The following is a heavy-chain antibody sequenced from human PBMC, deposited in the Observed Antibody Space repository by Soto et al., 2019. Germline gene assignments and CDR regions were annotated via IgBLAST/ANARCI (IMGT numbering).Heavy chain of an antibody. CDR3: ARRAEHLYYYYMGV. D-gene: IGHD1-26*01. CDR2: IYYSGST. CDR1: GCSVSSYY. J-gene: IGHJ6*03. Sequence: SQTLSLTCTVSGCSVSSYYWSLIRPPQGKGLEWIGYIYYSGSTNYNPSLKSRVTISVDTSKNQFSLKLSSVTAADTAVYYCARRAEHLYYYYMGVWGKGTTVTVSS. V-gene: IGHV4-59*08.